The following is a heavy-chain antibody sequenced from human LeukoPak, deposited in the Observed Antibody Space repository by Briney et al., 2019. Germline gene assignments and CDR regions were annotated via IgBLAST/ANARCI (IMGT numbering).Heavy chain of an antibody. D-gene: IGHD3-22*01. CDR2: IIPILGIA. CDR3: ARDYYDSSGYTNDY. Sequence: SVKVSCKASGGTLSSYAISWVRQAPGQGLEWMGRIIPILGIANYAQKFQGRVTITADKSTSTAYMELSSLRSEDTAVYYCARDYYDSSGYTNDYWGQGTLVTVSS. V-gene: IGHV1-69*04. J-gene: IGHJ4*02. CDR1: GGTLSSYA.